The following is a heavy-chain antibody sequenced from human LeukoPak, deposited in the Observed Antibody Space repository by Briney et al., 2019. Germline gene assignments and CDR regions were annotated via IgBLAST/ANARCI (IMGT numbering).Heavy chain of an antibody. CDR1: GFTFSGYW. Sequence: PGGSLRLSCAASGFTFSGYWMHWVRQAPGKGVVWVSRINSDGSSTSYADSVKGRFTISRDNAKNTLYLQMNSLRAEDTAVYYCARDAGYDILTGYFDYWGQGTLVTVSS. CDR3: ARDAGYDILTGYFDY. CDR2: INSDGSST. D-gene: IGHD3-9*01. V-gene: IGHV3-74*01. J-gene: IGHJ4*02.